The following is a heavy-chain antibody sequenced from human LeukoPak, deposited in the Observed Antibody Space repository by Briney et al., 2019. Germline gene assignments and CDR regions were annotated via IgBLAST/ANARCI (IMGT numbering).Heavy chain of an antibody. D-gene: IGHD2-2*01. CDR2: INPNSGGT. V-gene: IGHV1-2*02. CDR1: GYTFTGYY. Sequence: ASVKVSCKASGYTFTGYYMHWVRQAPGQGLEWMGWINPNSGGTNYAQKFQGRVTMTRDTSISTAYMELSRLRSDDTAVYYCARVRGIVVVPDPWGQGTLVTVSS. J-gene: IGHJ5*02. CDR3: ARVRGIVVVPDP.